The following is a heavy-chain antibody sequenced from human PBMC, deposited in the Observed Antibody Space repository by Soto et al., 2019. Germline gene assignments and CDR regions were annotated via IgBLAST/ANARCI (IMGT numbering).Heavy chain of an antibody. Sequence: PGGSLRLSCSASGFTFSSYDINGFRRAPGKGREWVSYISSSGSPIYYEDSVKGRFTVSRDNVKNSLYLQMTSLGADDTAVYYCARFGHDTSGPWASFDSWGQGTRVTVSS. CDR3: ARFGHDTSGPWASFDS. V-gene: IGHV3-48*03. CDR2: ISSSGSPI. J-gene: IGHJ4*02. CDR1: GFTFSSYD. D-gene: IGHD3-22*01.